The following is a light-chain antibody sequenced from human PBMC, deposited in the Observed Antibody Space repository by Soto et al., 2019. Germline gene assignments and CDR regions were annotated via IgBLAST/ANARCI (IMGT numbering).Light chain of an antibody. Sequence: EVVLTQSPGTLSLSPGERATLSCRASQSVSSSSSYLAWYQQKPGQAPRLLIYCASTRATGIPDRFSGSGSGTDFTLTISRLEPEDFEVYYCQQYSSSPLTFGGGTMVDIK. CDR2: CAS. CDR3: QQYSSSPLT. J-gene: IGKJ4*01. CDR1: QSVSSSSSY. V-gene: IGKV3-20*01.